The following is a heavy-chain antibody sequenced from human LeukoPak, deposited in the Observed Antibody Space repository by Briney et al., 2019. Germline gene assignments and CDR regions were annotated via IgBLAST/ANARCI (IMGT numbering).Heavy chain of an antibody. J-gene: IGHJ4*02. CDR2: INPSGGST. D-gene: IGHD3-10*01. Sequence: ASVKVSCKASGYTFTSYYMHWVRQAPGQGLEWMGIINPSGGSTSYAQKFQGRVTMTRDMSTSTVYMELSSLRSEDTAVYYCARARSGRWFGEKPFDYWGQGTLVTVSS. CDR1: GYTFTSYY. V-gene: IGHV1-46*01. CDR3: ARARSGRWFGEKPFDY.